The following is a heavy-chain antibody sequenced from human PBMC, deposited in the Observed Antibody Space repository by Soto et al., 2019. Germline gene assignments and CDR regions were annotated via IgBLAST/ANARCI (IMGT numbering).Heavy chain of an antibody. V-gene: IGHV4-34*01. CDR3: ARYDFWSGWNWFDP. CDR2: INHSGST. CDR1: GGSLSGYY. D-gene: IGHD3-3*01. Sequence: PSETLSLTCAVYGGSLSGYYWGWIRQPPGKGLEWIGEINHSGSTNYNPSLKSRVTISVDTSKNQFSLKLSSVTAADTAVYYCARYDFWSGWNWFDPWGQGTLVTVSS. J-gene: IGHJ5*02.